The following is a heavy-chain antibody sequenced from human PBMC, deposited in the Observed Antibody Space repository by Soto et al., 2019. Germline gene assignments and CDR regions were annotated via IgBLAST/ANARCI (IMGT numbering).Heavy chain of an antibody. V-gene: IGHV1-2*02. CDR2: INPNSGGT. D-gene: IGHD1-7*01. J-gene: IGHJ6*02. CDR1: GYTFTGYY. CDR3: ARDRLTGTTGRYYYYYGMDV. Sequence: GASVKVSCKASGYTFTGYYMHWVRQAPGQGLEWMGWINPNSGGTNYAQKFQGRVTMTRDTSISTAYMELSRLRSDDTAVYYCARDRLTGTTGRYYYYYGMDVWGQGTTVTVSS.